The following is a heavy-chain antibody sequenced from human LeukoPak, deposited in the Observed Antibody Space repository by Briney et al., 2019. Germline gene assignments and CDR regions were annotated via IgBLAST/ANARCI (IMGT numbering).Heavy chain of an antibody. V-gene: IGHV3-30*02. CDR1: GFTFSDYG. Sequence: GGSLRLSCAASGFTFSDYGMHWVRQAPGKGLEWVAFLRYDGSNKDYVDSVKGRFTISRDNSKNTLYLQMNSLRAEDTAVYYCARLVVAATPYFDYWGQGTLVTVSS. J-gene: IGHJ4*02. CDR2: LRYDGSNK. CDR3: ARLVVAATPYFDY. D-gene: IGHD2-15*01.